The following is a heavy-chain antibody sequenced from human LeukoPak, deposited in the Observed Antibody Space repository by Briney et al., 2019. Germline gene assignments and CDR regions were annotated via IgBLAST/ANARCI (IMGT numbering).Heavy chain of an antibody. Sequence: PGGSLRLSCAASGFTFSSYAMSWVRQAPGKGLEWVSAVSGSGGNTYYADSVKGRFTISRDNSKNTLYLQMNSLRAEDTAVYYCAKPISGWLTFDYWGRGTLVTVSS. CDR3: AKPISGWLTFDY. D-gene: IGHD6-19*01. J-gene: IGHJ4*02. CDR2: VSGSGGNT. CDR1: GFTFSSYA. V-gene: IGHV3-23*01.